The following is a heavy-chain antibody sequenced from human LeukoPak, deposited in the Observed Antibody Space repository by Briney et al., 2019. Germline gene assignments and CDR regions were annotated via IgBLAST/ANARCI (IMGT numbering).Heavy chain of an antibody. CDR1: GFTFSSYS. J-gene: IGHJ4*02. CDR2: ISSSSNYI. CDR3: AREKTAYPFDY. D-gene: IGHD3-16*01. V-gene: IGHV3-21*01. Sequence: GGSLRLSCAASGFTFSSYSMNWVRQAPGKGLEWVSSISSSSNYIYYADSVKGRFTISRDNAKNSLYLQMNSLRAEDTAVYYCAREKTAYPFDYWGQGTLVTVSS.